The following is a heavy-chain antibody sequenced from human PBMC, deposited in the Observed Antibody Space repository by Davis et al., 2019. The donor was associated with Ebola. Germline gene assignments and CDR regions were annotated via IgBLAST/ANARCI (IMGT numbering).Heavy chain of an antibody. D-gene: IGHD3-22*01. Sequence: PSETLSLTCNVSGDSISSGDYYWTWIRQHPGKGLEWTGYISESGTTYYNPSLKSRLIISIDTSKNQFSLSLSVVTAADTAIYYCARDHRFYEGSDYSRAFAIWGQGTMVTVSS. CDR3: ARDHRFYEGSDYSRAFAI. J-gene: IGHJ3*02. V-gene: IGHV4-31*03. CDR1: GDSISSGDYY. CDR2: ISESGTT.